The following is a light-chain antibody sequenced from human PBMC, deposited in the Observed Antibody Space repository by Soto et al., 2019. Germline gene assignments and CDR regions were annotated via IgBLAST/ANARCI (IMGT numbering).Light chain of an antibody. CDR3: QQRSNWPIT. CDR1: QSISDT. V-gene: IGKV3-11*01. Sequence: EIVVTQSPTSLSVSPGGRATLSCRASQSISDTLAWYQQNPGQAPRLLIYDASNRATGIPARFSGSGSGTDFTLTISSLEPEDFAVYYCQQRSNWPITFGQGTRLE. J-gene: IGKJ5*01. CDR2: DAS.